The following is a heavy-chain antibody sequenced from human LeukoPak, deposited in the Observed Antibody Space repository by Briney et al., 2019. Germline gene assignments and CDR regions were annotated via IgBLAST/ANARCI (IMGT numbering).Heavy chain of an antibody. D-gene: IGHD3-9*01. CDR1: GFTVSTYW. V-gene: IGHV3-74*01. CDR2: ISSDGATT. CDR3: ARGSGFGV. Sequence: GGSLRLSCAASGFTVSTYWMHWVRQVPGKGLVRVSGISSDGATTHYADSVKGRFTISRDNAKSTLYLQMNSLRVEDTAVYYCARGSGFGVWGQGTLVTVSS. J-gene: IGHJ4*02.